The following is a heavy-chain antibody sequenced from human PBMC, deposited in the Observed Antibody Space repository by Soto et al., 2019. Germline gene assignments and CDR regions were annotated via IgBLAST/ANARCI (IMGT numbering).Heavy chain of an antibody. CDR3: ERDVRRYGDYVIGYYYYGMVV. CDR2: IIPIFGTA. CDR1: GVTFSSYA. V-gene: IGHV1-69*01. J-gene: IGHJ6*02. Sequence: QVQLVQSGAEVKKPGSSVKVSCKASGVTFSSYAISWVRQAPGQGLEWRGGIIPIFGTANYAQKFQGRVTITAAESTSTGYMVLSSLRTEDMAVYYCERDVRRYGDYVIGYYYYGMVVGGQGTTVTDSS. D-gene: IGHD4-17*01.